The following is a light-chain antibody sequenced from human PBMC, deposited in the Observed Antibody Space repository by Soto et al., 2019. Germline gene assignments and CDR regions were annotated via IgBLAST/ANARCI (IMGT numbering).Light chain of an antibody. J-gene: IGKJ5*01. CDR2: DAS. CDR1: QSVSSD. CDR3: QQRSDWPST. Sequence: EVVLTQSPATLSLSPGERATLSCRASQSVSSDLVWYQQKPGRAPRLLIYDASTRATGIPARFSGSGSGTDFTLTISSLESEDFALYYCQQRSDWPSTFVQGTRLDIK. V-gene: IGKV3-11*01.